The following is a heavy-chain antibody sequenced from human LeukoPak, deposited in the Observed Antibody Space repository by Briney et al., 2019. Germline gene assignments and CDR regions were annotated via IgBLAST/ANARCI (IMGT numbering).Heavy chain of an antibody. CDR3: ATDRYCSGGSCYSGVTDAFDI. D-gene: IGHD2-15*01. CDR1: GYTFTNNY. J-gene: IGHJ3*02. CDR2: IYPRDGST. V-gene: IGHV1-46*01. Sequence: ASVKVSCKASGYTFTNNYLHWVRQAPGQGLEWMGMIYPRDGSTSYAQKFQGRVTMTEDTSTDTAYMELSSLRSEDTAVYYRATDRYCSGGSCYSGVTDAFDIWGQGTMVTVSS.